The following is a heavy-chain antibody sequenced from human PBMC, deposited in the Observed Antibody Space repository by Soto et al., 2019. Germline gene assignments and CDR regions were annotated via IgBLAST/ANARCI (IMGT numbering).Heavy chain of an antibody. J-gene: IGHJ4*02. CDR3: ARGVTAGVDY. V-gene: IGHV1-8*01. Sequence: QVQLVQSGAEVREPGASVKVCCKASGYSFSSLDINWVRQTTGQGLEWMGWMQPRDGRTGYAQKFQGRVTMTRDTSINTAYLELSSLTSDDTAFYYCARGVTAGVDYWGQGTLVTVSS. D-gene: IGHD1-26*01. CDR1: GYSFSSLD. CDR2: MQPRDGRT.